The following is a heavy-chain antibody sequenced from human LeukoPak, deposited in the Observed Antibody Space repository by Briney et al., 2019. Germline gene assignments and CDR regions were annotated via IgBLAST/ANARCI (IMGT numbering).Heavy chain of an antibody. CDR1: GGSISSYD. Sequence: SETLSLTCTVSGGSISSYDWSWIRQPPGKGLEWIGYVYYGGNTKKNPSLKSRATISADTSMNQFSLNLSSATAADTAVYYCARGYRDFFYYLNVWGKGTTVTVSS. V-gene: IGHV4-59*01. CDR2: VYYGGNT. CDR3: ARGYRDFFYYLNV. D-gene: IGHD4-11*01. J-gene: IGHJ6*03.